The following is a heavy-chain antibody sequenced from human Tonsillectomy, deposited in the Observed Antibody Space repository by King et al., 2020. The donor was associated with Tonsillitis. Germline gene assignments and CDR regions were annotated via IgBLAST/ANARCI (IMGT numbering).Heavy chain of an antibody. CDR1: GGSISSGGYS. Sequence: VQLQESGPGLVKPSQTLSLTCAVSGGSISSGGYSWSWIRQPPGKGLEWIGYIYYSGSTYYNPSLKSRVTISVDTSKNQFSLKLSSVTAADTAVYYCARAFVEMATTTFDYWGQGPLVTVSS. CDR2: IYYSGST. CDR3: ARAFVEMATTTFDY. D-gene: IGHD5-24*01. V-gene: IGHV4-30-4*07. J-gene: IGHJ4*02.